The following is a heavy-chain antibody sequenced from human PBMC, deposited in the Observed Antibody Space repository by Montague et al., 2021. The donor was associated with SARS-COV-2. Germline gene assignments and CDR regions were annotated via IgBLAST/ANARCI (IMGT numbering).Heavy chain of an antibody. V-gene: IGHV3-20*01. D-gene: IGHD3-10*01. CDR2: ISRSGDRT. CDR3: SRGGGMIRGVVDF. J-gene: IGHJ4*02. CDR1: GFTFDDYG. Sequence: SLRLSCAASGFTFDDYGMSWVRQAPGKGLEWVSGISRSGDRTAYGDSVKGRFTVSRDNAKNSLYLQMNSLRVEDTAFYHCSRGGGMIRGVVDFWGQGILSPSPQ.